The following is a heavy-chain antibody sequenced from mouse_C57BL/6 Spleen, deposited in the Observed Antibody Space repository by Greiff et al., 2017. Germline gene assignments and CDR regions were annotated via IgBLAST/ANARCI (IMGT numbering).Heavy chain of an antibody. CDR1: GFTFSSYA. D-gene: IGHD2-3*01. Sequence: EVKLVESGGGLVKPGGSLKLSCAASGFTFSSYAMSWVRQTPEKRLEWVATISDGGSYTYYPDNVKGRLTISRDNAKNNLYLQMSHLKSEDTAMYYCAREEEDGYFPFAYWGQGTLVTVSA. J-gene: IGHJ3*01. CDR2: ISDGGSYT. V-gene: IGHV5-4*01. CDR3: AREEEDGYFPFAY.